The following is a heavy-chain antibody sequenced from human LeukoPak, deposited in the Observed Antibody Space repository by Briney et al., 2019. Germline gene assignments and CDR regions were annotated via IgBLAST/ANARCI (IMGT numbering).Heavy chain of an antibody. J-gene: IGHJ6*02. CDR2: INGAGSST. CDR3: VRGYSFGPYGMDV. CDR1: GFTFSSHW. D-gene: IGHD2-15*01. V-gene: IGHV3-74*01. Sequence: GGSLRLSCAASGFTFSSHWMHWVRQAPGKGLVWVSRINGAGSSTSYADSVKGRFTISRDNSKNTLYLQMSSLRAEDTAVYFCVRGYSFGPYGMDVWGQGTTVTVSS.